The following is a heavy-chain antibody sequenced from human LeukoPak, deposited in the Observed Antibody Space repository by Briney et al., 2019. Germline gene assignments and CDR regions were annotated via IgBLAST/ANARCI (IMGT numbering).Heavy chain of an antibody. D-gene: IGHD4-23*01. V-gene: IGHV3-48*04. CDR3: ASYRDGGNSRLDY. CDR2: ISSSSSTI. Sequence: GGSLRLSCAASGFTFSSYSMNWVRQAPGKGLEWVSYISSSSSTIYYADSVKGRFTISRDNAKNSLYLQMNSLRAEDTAVYYCASYRDGGNSRLDYWGQGTLVTVSS. J-gene: IGHJ4*02. CDR1: GFTFSSYS.